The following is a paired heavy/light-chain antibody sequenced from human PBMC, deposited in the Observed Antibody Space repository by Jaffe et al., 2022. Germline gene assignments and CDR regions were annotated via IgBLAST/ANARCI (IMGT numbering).Heavy chain of an antibody. V-gene: IGHV7-4-1*02. Sequence: QVQLVQSGSELKKPGASVKVSCKASGYTFTSYAMNWVRQAPGQGLEWMGWINTNTGNPTYAQGFTGRFVFSLDTSVSTAYLQISSLKAEDTAVYYCARAMGVFPRGKPTKNWFDPWGQGTLVTVSS. CDR2: INTNTGNP. J-gene: IGHJ5*02. D-gene: IGHD3-10*01. CDR1: GYTFTSYA. CDR3: ARAMGVFPRGKPTKNWFDP.
Light chain of an antibody. CDR1: SSDVGGYNY. V-gene: IGLV2-11*01. J-gene: IGLJ2*01. CDR2: DVS. Sequence: QSALTQPRSVSGSPGQSVTISCTGTSSDVGGYNYVSWYQQHPGKAPKLMIYDVSKRPSGVPDRFSGSKSGNTASLTISGLQAEDEADYYCCSYAGSYTFHVVFGGGTKLTVL. CDR3: CSYAGSYTFHVV.